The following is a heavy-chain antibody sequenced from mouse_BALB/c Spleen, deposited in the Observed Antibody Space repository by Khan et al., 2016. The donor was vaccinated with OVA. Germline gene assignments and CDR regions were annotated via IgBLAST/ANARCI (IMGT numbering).Heavy chain of an antibody. CDR1: GFSLSRSN. CDR2: IWGGGGT. V-gene: IGHV2-6-4*01. D-gene: IGHD2-14*01. CDR3: ARAYYRYDGYYAMDY. J-gene: IGHJ4*01. Sequence: QMQLEESGPGLVAPSQSLSITCTVSGFSLSRSNIHWVRQPPGKGLEWLGMIWGGGGTDYNSTLKIRLSISKDNSKSQVFLKMNSLQTDDTAIYFCARAYYRYDGYYAMDYWGQGTSVTVSS.